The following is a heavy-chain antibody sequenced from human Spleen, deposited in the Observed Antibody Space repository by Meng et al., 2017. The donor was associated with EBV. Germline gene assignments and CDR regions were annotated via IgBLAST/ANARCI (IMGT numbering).Heavy chain of an antibody. D-gene: IGHD5-18*01. V-gene: IGHV4-59*01. CDR2: IFSTGST. J-gene: IGHJ4*02. CDR1: GGSINGYY. Sequence: QVQLQGSGPGLVKPSETLSPTCMLSGGSINGYYWTWIRQPPGKGLEWIGYIFSTGSTGYSPSLKSRATILVDRSKNQFSLTLTSVTAADTAVYYCARAGDSYDTGYQFDYWGRGTLVTVSS. CDR3: ARAGDSYDTGYQFDY.